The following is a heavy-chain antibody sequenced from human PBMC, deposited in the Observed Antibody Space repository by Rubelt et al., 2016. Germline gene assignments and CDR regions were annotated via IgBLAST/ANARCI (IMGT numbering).Heavy chain of an antibody. J-gene: IGHJ4*01. Sequence: VQLVESGGVLVQPGGSLRLSCAASGFTFSTYAMHWVRQAPGKGLEWVAFVSSDGNNENYADSVQGRFTISRDNSMKTLYLHMNSLTTEDTAVYYCARPWGYWGQGTLVTVSS. V-gene: IGHV3-30*04. CDR2: VSSDGNNE. D-gene: IGHD7-27*01. CDR1: GFTFSTYA. CDR3: ARPWGY.